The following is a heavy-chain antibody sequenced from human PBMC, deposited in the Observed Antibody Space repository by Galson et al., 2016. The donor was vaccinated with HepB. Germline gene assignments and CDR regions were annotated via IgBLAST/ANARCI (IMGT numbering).Heavy chain of an antibody. CDR3: ARDGMIRGHNAFDL. J-gene: IGHJ3*01. Sequence: SVKVSCKASGGTFNTYAISWVRQAPGQGPEWMGGIIPAFGITNYVQKFQGRVTLTADESTNTAYMELRRLTSQDTAVYYCARDGMIRGHNAFDLWGQGTMVTVS. V-gene: IGHV1-69*13. D-gene: IGHD3-10*01. CDR1: GGTFNTYA. CDR2: IIPAFGIT.